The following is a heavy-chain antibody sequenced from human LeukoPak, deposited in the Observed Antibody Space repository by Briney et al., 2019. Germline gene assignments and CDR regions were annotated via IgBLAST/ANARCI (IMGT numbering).Heavy chain of an antibody. J-gene: IGHJ4*02. V-gene: IGHV3-33*08. D-gene: IGHD3-10*01. CDR3: ARDAGQYDY. Sequence: GGSLRLSCAASGFTFNTYTMNWVRQAPGKGLEWVAVIWYDGSNKYYADSVKGRFTISRDNSKNTLYLQMNSLRAEDTAVYYCARDAGQYDYWGQGTLVTVSS. CDR1: GFTFNTYT. CDR2: IWYDGSNK.